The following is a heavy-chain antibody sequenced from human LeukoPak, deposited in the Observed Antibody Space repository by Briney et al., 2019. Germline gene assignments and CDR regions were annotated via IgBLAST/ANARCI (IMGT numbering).Heavy chain of an antibody. CDR2: ISSSGSTI. J-gene: IGHJ4*02. V-gene: IGHV3-11*01. CDR3: AKDLKWLVQIYFDY. Sequence: GGSLRLSCAASGFTFSDYYMSWIRQAPGKGLEWVSYISSSGSTIYYADSVKGRFTISRDNAKNSLYLQMNSLRAEDTAVYYCAKDLKWLVQIYFDYWGQGTLVTVSS. D-gene: IGHD6-19*01. CDR1: GFTFSDYY.